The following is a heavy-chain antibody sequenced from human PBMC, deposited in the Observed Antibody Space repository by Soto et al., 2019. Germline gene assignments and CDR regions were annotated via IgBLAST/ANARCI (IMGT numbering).Heavy chain of an antibody. CDR2: TYYRSKWYN. CDR3: AGYAHNYPFV. V-gene: IGHV6-1*01. CDR1: WDSVSSDSAA. D-gene: IGHD1-1*01. Sequence: SQTLSLTCAISWDSVSSDSAAWNWVRQSPSRGLEWLGRTYYRSKWYNDYAVSVKSRIIINPDTSKNQFSLQLNSVTPEETAVYYSAGYAHNYPFVWGQGTLVTVSS. J-gene: IGHJ4*02.